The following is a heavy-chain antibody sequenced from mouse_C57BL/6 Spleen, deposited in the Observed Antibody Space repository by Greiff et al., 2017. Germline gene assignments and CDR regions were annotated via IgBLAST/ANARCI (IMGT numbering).Heavy chain of an antibody. V-gene: IGHV1-72*01. J-gene: IGHJ4*01. Sequence: QVQLQQPGAELVKPGASVKLSCKASGYTFTSYWMHWVKQRPGRGLEWIGRIDPNSGGTKYNEKFKSKATLTVDKPSSTAYMQLSSLTSEDSAVYYCARGRNFYYGYSYAMDYWGQGTSVTVSS. CDR2: IDPNSGGT. CDR1: GYTFTSYW. D-gene: IGHD2-2*01. CDR3: ARGRNFYYGYSYAMDY.